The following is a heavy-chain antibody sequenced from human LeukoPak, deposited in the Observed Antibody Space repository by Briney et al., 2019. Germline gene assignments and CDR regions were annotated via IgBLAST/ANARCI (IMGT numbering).Heavy chain of an antibody. V-gene: IGHV3-48*03. J-gene: IGHJ4*02. CDR1: GFSFSSYE. CDR3: SGQYSSSSVVDY. CDR2: ISSSGSIM. D-gene: IGHD6-6*01. Sequence: QPGGSLRLSCAASGFSFSSYEMNWVRQAPGKGLEWVSYISSSGSIMYSADSVKGRFTISRDNAKNSLYLQMNSLRAEDTAIYYCSGQYSSSSVVDYWGQGTLVTVSS.